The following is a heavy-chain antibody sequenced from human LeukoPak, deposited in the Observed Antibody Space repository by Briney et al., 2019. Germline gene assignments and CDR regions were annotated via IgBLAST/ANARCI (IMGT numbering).Heavy chain of an antibody. CDR3: ARDSGSTYYDSSGYYYPNDY. CDR1: GFTFSSYG. Sequence: GGSLRLSCAASGFTFSSYGMSWVRQAPGKGLEWVSAISGSGGSTYYADSVKGRFTISRDNSKNTLYLQMNSLRAEDTAVYYCARDSGSTYYDSSGYYYPNDYWGQGTLVTVSS. CDR2: ISGSGGST. V-gene: IGHV3-23*01. J-gene: IGHJ4*02. D-gene: IGHD3-22*01.